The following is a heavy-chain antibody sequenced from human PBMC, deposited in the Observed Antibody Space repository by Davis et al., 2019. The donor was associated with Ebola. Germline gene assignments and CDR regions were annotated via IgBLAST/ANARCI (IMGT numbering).Heavy chain of an antibody. Sequence: GESLKISCAASGFTFSSYAMTWVRQAPGKGLEWVSAISGTGGDAYYADSVKGRFTISRDNSKNTLYLQMNSLRVEDTAVYYCARDNYWKLDYWGQGILVTVSS. D-gene: IGHD4-11*01. V-gene: IGHV3-23*01. CDR2: ISGTGGDA. CDR1: GFTFSSYA. CDR3: ARDNYWKLDY. J-gene: IGHJ4*02.